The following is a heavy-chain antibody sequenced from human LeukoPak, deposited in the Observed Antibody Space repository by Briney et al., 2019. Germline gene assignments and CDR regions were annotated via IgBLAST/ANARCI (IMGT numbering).Heavy chain of an antibody. V-gene: IGHV3-74*01. CDR1: GFTFSSYW. CDR3: ASLGYSKGYYYGMDV. CDR2: INSDGSST. Sequence: GGSLRLSCAASGFTFSSYWMHWVRQAPGKGLVWVSRINSDGSSTSYADSVRGRFTISRDNAKNTLYLQMNSLRAEDTALYYCASLGYSKGYYYGMDVWGQGTTVTVSS. J-gene: IGHJ6*02. D-gene: IGHD4-11*01.